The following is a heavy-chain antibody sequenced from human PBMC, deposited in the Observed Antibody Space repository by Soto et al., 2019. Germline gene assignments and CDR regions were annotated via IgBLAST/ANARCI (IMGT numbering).Heavy chain of an antibody. CDR3: ERATSSSDKLGY. Sequence: QVQLVQSGAEVKKPGAAVKVSCKASGYTFTSYGISWVRQAPGQGLEWMGWINSYNGNTNYAQKLQGRVTMTTDTSTSTACMELRSLRSDDTAMYYCERATSSSDKLGYWGQGTLVTVSS. CDR2: INSYNGNT. J-gene: IGHJ4*02. D-gene: IGHD6-13*01. V-gene: IGHV1-18*01. CDR1: GYTFTSYG.